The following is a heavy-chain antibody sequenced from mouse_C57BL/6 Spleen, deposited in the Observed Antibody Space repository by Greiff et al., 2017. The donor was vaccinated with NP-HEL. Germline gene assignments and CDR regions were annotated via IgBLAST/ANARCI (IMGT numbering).Heavy chain of an antibody. CDR1: GYTFTSYT. V-gene: IGHV1-4*01. J-gene: IGHJ4*01. CDR3: ASQDDYEGYAMDY. CDR2: INPSSGYS. D-gene: IGHD2-4*01. Sequence: QVQLQQSGAELARPGASVKMSCKASGYTFTSYTMHWVKQRPGQGLEWIGYINPSSGYSKYNQKFKDKATLTADKSSSTAYMQLSSLTSEDSAVYYCASQDDYEGYAMDYWGQGTSVTVSS.